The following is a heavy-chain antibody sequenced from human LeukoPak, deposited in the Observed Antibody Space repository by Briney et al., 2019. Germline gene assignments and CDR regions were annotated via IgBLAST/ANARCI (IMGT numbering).Heavy chain of an antibody. D-gene: IGHD6-13*01. Sequence: PGGSLRLSCAASGFTFSSYAVSWVRQAPGKGLEWVSVSVIGGSGGTSGDSTYYADSVKGRFTISRDDSNNTLYLQMINLRVEDPAVYYCAKHRSGIAASGSNYWGQGTLVSVSS. CDR3: AKHRSGIAASGSNY. CDR1: GFTFSSYA. V-gene: IGHV3-23*01. J-gene: IGHJ4*02. CDR2: IGGSGGTSGDST.